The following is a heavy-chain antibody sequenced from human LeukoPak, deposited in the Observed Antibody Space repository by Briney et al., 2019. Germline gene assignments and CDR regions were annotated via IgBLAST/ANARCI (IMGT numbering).Heavy chain of an antibody. V-gene: IGHV1-8*01. D-gene: IGHD1-26*01. CDR3: ARGLPMIVGGGGDY. CDR1: GYTFTSYD. CDR2: MNPNSGNT. Sequence: ASVKVSCKASGYTFTSYDINWVRQATGQGLEWMGWMNPNSGNTGYAQKFQGRVTMTRNTSISTAYMELCSLRSEDTAVYYCARGLPMIVGGGGDYWGQGTLVTVSS. J-gene: IGHJ4*02.